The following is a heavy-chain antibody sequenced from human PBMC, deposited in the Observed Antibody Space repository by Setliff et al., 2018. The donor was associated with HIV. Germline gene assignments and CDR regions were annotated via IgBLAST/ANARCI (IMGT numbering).Heavy chain of an antibody. CDR2: INTHSGNP. CDR1: GYAFASYG. Sequence: ASLKVSCKASGYAFASYGLNWVRQAPGQGLEWMGWINTHSGNPTYAQAFTGRFVFSLDTSVSTAYLQISSLRAEDTAVYYCARFYDSGASYSDDAFDIWGQGTMVTVS. J-gene: IGHJ3*02. V-gene: IGHV7-4-1*02. D-gene: IGHD3-22*01. CDR3: ARFYDSGASYSDDAFDI.